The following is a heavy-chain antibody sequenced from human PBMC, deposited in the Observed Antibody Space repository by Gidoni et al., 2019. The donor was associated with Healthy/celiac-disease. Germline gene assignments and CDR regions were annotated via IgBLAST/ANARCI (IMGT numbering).Heavy chain of an antibody. V-gene: IGHV3-23*01. J-gene: IGHJ4*02. CDR1: GFTFSSYA. CDR3: AKDQGAYCSGGSCYSHDY. D-gene: IGHD2-15*01. Sequence: EVQLLESGGGLVQPGGSLRLSCVASGFTFSSYAMSWVRQAPGKGLEWVSAISGSGGSTYYADSVKGRFTISRDNSKNTLYLQMNSLRAEDTAVYYCAKDQGAYCSGGSCYSHDYWGQGTLVTVSS. CDR2: ISGSGGST.